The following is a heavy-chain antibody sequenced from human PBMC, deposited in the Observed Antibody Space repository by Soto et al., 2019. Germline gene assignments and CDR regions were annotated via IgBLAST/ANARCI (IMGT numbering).Heavy chain of an antibody. J-gene: IGHJ3*02. Sequence: QVQLQASGPGLVKPSQTLSLTCTVSGGSISSGDYYWSWIRESPGKGLAWIGYIYYSGSTYYNPSLKSRVTISVDTSKNQFCLKLSSVTAADTAVYYCARVRAGIRGDYLVDIWGQGTMVTVSS. V-gene: IGHV4-30-4*01. CDR1: GGSISSGDYY. D-gene: IGHD3-10*01. CDR3: ARVRAGIRGDYLVDI. CDR2: IYYSGST.